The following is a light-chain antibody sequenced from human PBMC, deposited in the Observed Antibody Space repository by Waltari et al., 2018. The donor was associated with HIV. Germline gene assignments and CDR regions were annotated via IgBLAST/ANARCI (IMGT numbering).Light chain of an antibody. Sequence: DIQMTQSPSSLSASVGDRVTIICRPNQSISNYLNWYQQKAGKAPKLLIYPTSSLETGVPSIVSGGVSVTDFALTISSLQTGDFATYHCHQTYSTPWTFGQGTTLEIK. CDR3: HQTYSTPWT. J-gene: IGKJ1*01. CDR1: QSISNY. V-gene: IGKV1-39*01. CDR2: PTS.